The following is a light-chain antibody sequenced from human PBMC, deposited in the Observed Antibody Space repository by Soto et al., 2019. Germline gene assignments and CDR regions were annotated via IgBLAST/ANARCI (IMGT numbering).Light chain of an antibody. CDR2: GVS. J-gene: IGKJ1*01. CDR1: QSINSNY. V-gene: IGKV3-20*01. Sequence: EIVLTQSPGTLSLSPGERATLSCRASQSINSNYLAWYQQKPGQAPRLLIYGVSSRATGIPDRFSGSGSGTDFTVAISRLEPEDFAMYYCQQYGYSPRTFGQGTKVEIK. CDR3: QQYGYSPRT.